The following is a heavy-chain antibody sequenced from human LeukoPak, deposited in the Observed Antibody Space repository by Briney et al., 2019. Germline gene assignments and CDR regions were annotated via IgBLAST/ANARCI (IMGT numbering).Heavy chain of an antibody. Sequence: SETLSLTCTVSGGSISGCYWGWIRQPPGKGLEWIGSIYHSGSTYYNPSLKSRVTISVDTSKNQFSLKLSSVTAADTAVYYCARARVVATITRAFDIWGQGTMVTVSS. CDR1: GGSISGCY. CDR3: ARARVVATITRAFDI. V-gene: IGHV4-38-2*02. J-gene: IGHJ3*02. D-gene: IGHD5-12*01. CDR2: IYHSGST.